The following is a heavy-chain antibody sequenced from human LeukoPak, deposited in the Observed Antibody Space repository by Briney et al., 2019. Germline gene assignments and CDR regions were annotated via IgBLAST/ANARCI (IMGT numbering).Heavy chain of an antibody. J-gene: IGHJ4*02. Sequence: ASVKVSCKASGYTFTSYGISWVRHAPGQGLEWMGWISAYNDSTNYAQKLQGRVTMTTDTSTSTAYMELRSLRSDDTAVYYCARESSGYGYFDYWGQGTLVTVSS. CDR1: GYTFTSYG. CDR2: ISAYNDST. D-gene: IGHD5-12*01. V-gene: IGHV1-18*01. CDR3: ARESSGYGYFDY.